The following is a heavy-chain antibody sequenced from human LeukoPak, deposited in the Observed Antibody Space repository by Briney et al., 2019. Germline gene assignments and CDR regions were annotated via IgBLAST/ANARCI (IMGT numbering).Heavy chain of an antibody. J-gene: IGHJ4*02. CDR2: IVVGSGNT. D-gene: IGHD1-14*01. Sequence: EASVKVSCKASGFTFTSSAVQWVRQARGQRLEWIGWIVVGSGNTNYAQKFQGRVTITADESTSTAYMELSSLRSEDTAVYYCARGGGTTTADFDYWGQGTLVTVSS. CDR3: ARGGGTTTADFDY. CDR1: GFTFTSSA. V-gene: IGHV1-58*01.